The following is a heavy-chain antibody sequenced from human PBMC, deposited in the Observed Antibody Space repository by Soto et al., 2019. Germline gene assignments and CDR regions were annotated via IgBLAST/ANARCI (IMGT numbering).Heavy chain of an antibody. Sequence: TLPLTCAVSGGAIISSGYSWSWIRQPTGKGLEWIGYIYHSGSTYYNPSLKSRATISLDRSKNQSSLKLNSVTYADTPVYYCATWGRPYYFDNWGQGTLITISS. CDR2: IYHSGST. V-gene: IGHV4-30-2*01. J-gene: IGHJ4*02. CDR1: GGAIISSGYS. D-gene: IGHD7-27*01. CDR3: ATWGRPYYFDN.